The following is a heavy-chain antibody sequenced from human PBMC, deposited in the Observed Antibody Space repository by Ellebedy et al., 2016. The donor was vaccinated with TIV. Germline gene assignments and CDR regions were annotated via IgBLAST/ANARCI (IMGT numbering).Heavy chain of an antibody. V-gene: IGHV3-7*03. CDR1: GFTFNSYW. CDR2: INQDGRRI. D-gene: IGHD3-22*01. Sequence: GESLKISCAASGFTFNSYWMSWVRQAPGKGLEWVANINQDGRRIYYVDSVKGRFTISRDNAKNSVYLRMNTLRLEDTAVYHCVRDGAYGDYSPGYYGMDVWGQGTTVTVSS. CDR3: VRDGAYGDYSPGYYGMDV. J-gene: IGHJ6*02.